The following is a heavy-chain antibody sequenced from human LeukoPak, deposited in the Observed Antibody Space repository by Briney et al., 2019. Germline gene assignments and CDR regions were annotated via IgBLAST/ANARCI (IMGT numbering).Heavy chain of an antibody. CDR1: GGSISSYY. CDR3: ATDSSGYQSY. J-gene: IGHJ4*02. Sequence: PSETLSLTCTVSGGSISSYYWSWIRQPAGNGLEWIGRIYTSGSNNYNPSLTSRVTISADKSKNQFSLKLSSVTAADTAVYYCATDSSGYQSYWGRGTLVTVSS. D-gene: IGHD3-22*01. V-gene: IGHV4-4*07. CDR2: IYTSGSN.